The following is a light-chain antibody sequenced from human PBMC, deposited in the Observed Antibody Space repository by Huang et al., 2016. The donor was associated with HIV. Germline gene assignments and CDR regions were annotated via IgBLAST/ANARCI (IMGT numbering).Light chain of an antibody. V-gene: IGKV1-27*01. CDR1: QDIKNY. CDR2: AAS. J-gene: IGKJ1*01. CDR3: QRYDSVPRT. Sequence: DIQMTQYPSSLSASVGDRVTIPCRASQDIKNYLAWYQQKAGQVPKLLIYAASSLQSGVPSRFSGRGSGTDFTLSIISLQPEDVAIYYCQRYDSVPRTFGQGTKVDIK.